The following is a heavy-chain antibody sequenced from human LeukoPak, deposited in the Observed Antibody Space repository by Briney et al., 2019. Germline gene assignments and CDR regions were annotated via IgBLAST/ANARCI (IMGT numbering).Heavy chain of an antibody. CDR3: ARVLSKQLVGGFDY. Sequence: ASVKVSCKASGYTFTNYDINWVRQATGQGLEWKGWMNPNSGNTGYAQKFQGRVTITRNTSISTAYMELSSLRSEDTAVYYCARVLSKQLVGGFDYWGQGTLVTVSS. J-gene: IGHJ4*02. D-gene: IGHD6-6*01. V-gene: IGHV1-8*03. CDR2: MNPNSGNT. CDR1: GYTFTNYD.